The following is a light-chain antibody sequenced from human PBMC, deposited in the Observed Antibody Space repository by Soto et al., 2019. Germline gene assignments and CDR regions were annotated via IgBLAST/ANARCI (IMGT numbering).Light chain of an antibody. CDR2: DAS. V-gene: IGKV3-11*01. Sequence: EIVLTHSPATLSSSPCETATLSASASQSVSSYLAWYQQKPGQAPRLLIYDASNRATGIPARFSGSGSGTDFTLTISSLEPEDFAVYYCQQRSNRPPITFGQGTRLE. CDR1: QSVSSY. CDR3: QQRSNRPPIT. J-gene: IGKJ5*01.